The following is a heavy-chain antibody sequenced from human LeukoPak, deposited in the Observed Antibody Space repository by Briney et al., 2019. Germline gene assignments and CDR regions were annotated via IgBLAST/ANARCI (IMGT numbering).Heavy chain of an antibody. CDR1: GGSISSYY. CDR2: IYYSGST. CDR3: ARATIYSGSYSLDY. Sequence: SETLSLTCTVSGGSISSYYWSWIRQPPGKGLEWIGYIYYSGSTNYNPSLESRVTISVDTSKNQFSLKLSSVTAADTAVYYCARATIYSGSYSLDYWGQGTLVTVSS. J-gene: IGHJ4*02. D-gene: IGHD1-26*01. V-gene: IGHV4-59*01.